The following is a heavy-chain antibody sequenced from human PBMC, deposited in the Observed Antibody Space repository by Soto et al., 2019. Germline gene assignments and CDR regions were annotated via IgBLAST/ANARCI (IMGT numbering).Heavy chain of an antibody. CDR1: GGSISSSKW. D-gene: IGHD3-10*01. J-gene: IGHJ4*02. V-gene: IGHV4-4*02. CDR3: ARDLYHGSGFDY. CDR2: IYHSGST. Sequence: ASETPSLTCAVSGGSISSSKWWGWVRQPPGKGLEWIGEIYHSGSTNYNPSLKSRVTISVDKSKNQFSLKLSSVTAADTAVYYCARDLYHGSGFDYWGQGTLVTVSS.